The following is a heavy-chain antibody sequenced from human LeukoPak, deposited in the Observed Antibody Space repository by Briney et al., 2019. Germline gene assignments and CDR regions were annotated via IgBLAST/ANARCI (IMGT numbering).Heavy chain of an antibody. V-gene: IGHV4-39*01. CDR2: IYYSGST. CDR3: ARRMYSSISAFDI. Sequence: PSETLSLTCTVSGGSISSSSYYWGWIRQPPGKGLEWIGSIYYSGSTYYSPSLKSRVTISVDTSKNQFSLRLSSVTAADTAVYYCARRMYSSISAFDIWGQGTMVTVSS. CDR1: GGSISSSSYY. J-gene: IGHJ3*02. D-gene: IGHD2-2*01.